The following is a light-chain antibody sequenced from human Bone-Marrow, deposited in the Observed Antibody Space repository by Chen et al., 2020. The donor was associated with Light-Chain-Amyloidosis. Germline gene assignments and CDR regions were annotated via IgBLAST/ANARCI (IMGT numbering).Light chain of an antibody. CDR1: VTDVGSYNL. CDR3: CSYAGTPWL. CDR2: EDT. V-gene: IGLV2-23*01. Sequence: QSALTQPASVSGSPGQSLTISCPGTVTDVGSYNLVSWYQQYPGKAPKLLIYEDTKRPSGVSHRFSASKSGITASLTISGIQAEDEAVYYCCSYAGTPWLFGGGTYLTVL. J-gene: IGLJ3*02.